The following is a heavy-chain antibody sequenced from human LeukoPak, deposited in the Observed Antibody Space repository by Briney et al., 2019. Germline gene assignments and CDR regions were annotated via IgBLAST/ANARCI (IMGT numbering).Heavy chain of an antibody. CDR1: GGSISSYY. V-gene: IGHV4-59*01. J-gene: IGHJ4*02. D-gene: IGHD5-12*01. CDR3: ARGGGWLQGPFDY. CDR2: IYYSGST. Sequence: SETLSLTCTVSGGSISSYYWSWIRQPPGKGLEWLGYIYYSGSTNYNPSLKSRVTISVDTSKNQFSLKLSSVTAADTAVYYCARGGGWLQGPFDYWGQGTLVTVSS.